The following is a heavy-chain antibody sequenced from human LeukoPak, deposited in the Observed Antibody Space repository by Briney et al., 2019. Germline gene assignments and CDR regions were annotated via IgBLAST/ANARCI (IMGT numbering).Heavy chain of an antibody. CDR3: ATGQQYYDFWSGYSTIPLDY. CDR2: IYYSGST. V-gene: IGHV4-59*06. Sequence: SETLSLTCTVSGGSISSYYWSWIRQPPGKGLEWIGYIYYSGSTYYNPSLKSRVTMSVDTSKNQFSLKLSSVTAADTAVYYCATGQQYYDFWSGYSTIPLDYWGQGTLVTVSS. J-gene: IGHJ4*02. D-gene: IGHD3-3*01. CDR1: GGSISSYY.